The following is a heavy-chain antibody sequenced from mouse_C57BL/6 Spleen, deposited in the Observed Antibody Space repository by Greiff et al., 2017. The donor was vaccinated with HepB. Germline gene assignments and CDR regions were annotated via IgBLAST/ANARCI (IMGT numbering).Heavy chain of an antibody. J-gene: IGHJ3*01. CDR1: GYTFTDYY. Sequence: VKLQQSGAELVRPGASVKLSCKASGYTFTDYYINWVKQRPGQGLEWIARIYPGSGNTYYNEKFKGKATLTAEKSSSTAYMQLSSLTSEDSAVYFCARGNGYDERAFAYWGQGTLVTVSA. CDR3: ARGNGYDERAFAY. CDR2: IYPGSGNT. D-gene: IGHD2-2*01. V-gene: IGHV1-76*01.